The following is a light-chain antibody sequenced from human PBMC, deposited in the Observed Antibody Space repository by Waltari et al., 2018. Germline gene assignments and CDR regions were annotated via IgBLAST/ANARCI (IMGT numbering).Light chain of an antibody. CDR2: WAS. V-gene: IGKV4-1*01. J-gene: IGKJ4*01. CDR3: QQYYSTSLT. CDR1: QSVLYSSNNKNY. Sequence: QSPDSLAVSLGERATINCKSSQSVLYSSNNKNYLAWYQQKPGQPPKLLIYWASTRESGVPDRFSGSGSGTDFTLTISSLQAEDVAVYYCQQYYSTSLTFGGGTKVEIK.